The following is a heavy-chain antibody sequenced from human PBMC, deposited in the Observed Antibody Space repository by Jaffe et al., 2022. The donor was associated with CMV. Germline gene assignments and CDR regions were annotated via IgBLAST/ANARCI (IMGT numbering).Heavy chain of an antibody. D-gene: IGHD3-16*01. J-gene: IGHJ4*02. Sequence: EVQLVESGGGLVKPGGSLRLSCVASGFTFSDYSMNWVRQAPGKGLEWVSSLGSTSGHTEYADSVMGRFTISRDSAKNSLYLQMNSLRAEDTAVYYCARDGSTRSRVPTFFDFWGQGTLVTVCS. CDR3: ARDGSTRSRVPTFFDF. V-gene: IGHV3-21*01. CDR1: GFTFSDYS. CDR2: LGSTSGHT.